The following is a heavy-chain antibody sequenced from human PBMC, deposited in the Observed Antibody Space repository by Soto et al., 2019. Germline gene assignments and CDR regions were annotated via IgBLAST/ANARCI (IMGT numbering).Heavy chain of an antibody. CDR1: GCTFTGYY. D-gene: IGHD1-1*01. V-gene: IGHV1-2*02. CDR2: INPNSGGT. J-gene: IGHJ3*02. Sequence: ASVKVSCKASGCTFTGYYMHWVRQAPGQGLEWMGWINPNSGGTNYAQKFQGRVTMTRDTSISTAYMELNSLRAEDTAVYYCAKDKPGTTAFDIWGRGTLVTVSS. CDR3: AKDKPGTTAFDI.